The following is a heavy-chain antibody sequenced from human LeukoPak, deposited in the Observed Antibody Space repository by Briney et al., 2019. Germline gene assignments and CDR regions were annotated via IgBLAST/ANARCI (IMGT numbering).Heavy chain of an antibody. CDR3: AREYSRYSGTYYDY. J-gene: IGHJ4*02. Sequence: ASVKVSCKASGYTFTGHFIHWVRQAPGQGLEWMGWSNPNSGGTNYAQKFQGRVTMTRDTSISTAYMELSRVRSDDTAVYYCAREYSRYSGTYYDYWGKGTLVTVSS. D-gene: IGHD5-12*01. CDR2: SNPNSGGT. V-gene: IGHV1-2*02. CDR1: GYTFTGHF.